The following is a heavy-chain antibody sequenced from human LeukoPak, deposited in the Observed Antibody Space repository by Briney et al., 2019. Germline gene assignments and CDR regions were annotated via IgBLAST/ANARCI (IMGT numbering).Heavy chain of an antibody. J-gene: IGHJ4*02. CDR1: GFTFDDYA. D-gene: IGHD4-11*01. CDR2: ISWNSGSI. V-gene: IGHV3-9*01. Sequence: GRSLRLSCAASGFTFDDYAMHWVRQAPGKGLEWVSGISWNSGSIGYADSVKGRFTISRDNAKNSLYLQMNSLRAEDTALYYCAKDRDYSKEGGYFDYWGQGTLVTVSS. CDR3: AKDRDYSKEGGYFDY.